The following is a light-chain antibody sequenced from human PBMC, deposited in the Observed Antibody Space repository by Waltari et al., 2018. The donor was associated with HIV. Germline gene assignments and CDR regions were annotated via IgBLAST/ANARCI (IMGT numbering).Light chain of an antibody. CDR2: EFN. V-gene: IGLV2-14*01. J-gene: IGLJ3*02. CDR3: TSYISSASPE. Sequence: QSALTQPASVSGSPGQSITISCTGTIDLRDYKSVSWYQHHPGKAPKVIIYEFNNRPSGVSSRFSGSISGNTASLTISVLQAEDEADYFCTSYISSASPEFGGGTKVTVL. CDR1: IDLRDYKS.